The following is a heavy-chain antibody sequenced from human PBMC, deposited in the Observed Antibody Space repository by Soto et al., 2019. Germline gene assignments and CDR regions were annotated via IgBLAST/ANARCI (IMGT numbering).Heavy chain of an antibody. CDR1: GGSISSGDYY. Sequence: SETLSLTCTVSGGSISSGDYYWSWIRQPPGKGLEWIGYIYYSGSTYYNPSLKSRVTISVDTSKNQFSLKLTSVTAADTAVYYCARGYYDILTLTGSYNESYYHRMDVWGQGTTVPVSS. V-gene: IGHV4-30-4*01. CDR3: ARGYYDILTLTGSYNESYYHRMDV. J-gene: IGHJ6*02. CDR2: IYYSGST. D-gene: IGHD3-9*01.